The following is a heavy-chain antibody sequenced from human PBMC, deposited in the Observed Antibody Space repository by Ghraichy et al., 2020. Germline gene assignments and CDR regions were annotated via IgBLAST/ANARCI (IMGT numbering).Heavy chain of an antibody. CDR3: ASSIWAAH. Sequence: GGSLTLSCAASGFTFGGYGMHWVRQAPGKGLAWVAFIQHDGDDKYYEDSVKGRFTVSRDNSKNTLYLHMNSLTTDDTAVYYCASSIWAAHWGQGTLVTVSS. J-gene: IGHJ4*02. V-gene: IGHV3-30*02. CDR2: IQHDGDDK. D-gene: IGHD2-2*01. CDR1: GFTFGGYG.